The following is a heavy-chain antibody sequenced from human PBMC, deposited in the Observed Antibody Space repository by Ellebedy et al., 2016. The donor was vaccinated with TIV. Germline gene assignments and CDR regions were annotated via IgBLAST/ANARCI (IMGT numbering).Heavy chain of an antibody. Sequence: ASVKVSXKVSGYTLTELSMHWVRQAPGKGLEWMGGFDPEDGETIYAQKFQGRVTMTEDTSTDTAYMELSSLRSEDTAVYYCATTPRLAVTIDYFDYWGQGTLVTVSS. D-gene: IGHD6-19*01. J-gene: IGHJ4*02. CDR3: ATTPRLAVTIDYFDY. CDR2: FDPEDGET. V-gene: IGHV1-24*01. CDR1: GYTLTELS.